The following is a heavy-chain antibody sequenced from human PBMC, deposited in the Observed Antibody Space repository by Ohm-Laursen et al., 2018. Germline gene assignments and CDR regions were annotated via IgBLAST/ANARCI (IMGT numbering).Heavy chain of an antibody. CDR3: ARALMVRGGDAFDI. V-gene: IGHV4-59*12. Sequence: SETLSLTCTVSGGSISSYYWSWIRQPPGKGLEWIGYIDYSGSTYYNPSLKSRVTISVDTSKNQFSLKLSSVTAADTAVYYCARALMVRGGDAFDIWGQGTMVTVSS. J-gene: IGHJ3*02. CDR2: IDYSGST. D-gene: IGHD3-10*01. CDR1: GGSISSYY.